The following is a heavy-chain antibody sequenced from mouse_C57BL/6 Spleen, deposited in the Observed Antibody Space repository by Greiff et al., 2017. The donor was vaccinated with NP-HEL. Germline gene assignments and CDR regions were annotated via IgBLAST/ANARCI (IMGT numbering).Heavy chain of an antibody. CDR2: INPNNGGT. CDR1: GYTFTDYY. V-gene: IGHV1-26*01. CDR3: ARKGPYVEYYFDY. J-gene: IGHJ2*01. D-gene: IGHD2-12*01. Sequence: EVQLQQSGPELVKPGASVKISCKASGYTFTDYYMNWVKQSHGKSLEWIGDINPNNGGTSYNQKFKGKATLTVDKSSSTAYMELRSLTSEDSAVYYCARKGPYVEYYFDYWGQGTTLTVSS.